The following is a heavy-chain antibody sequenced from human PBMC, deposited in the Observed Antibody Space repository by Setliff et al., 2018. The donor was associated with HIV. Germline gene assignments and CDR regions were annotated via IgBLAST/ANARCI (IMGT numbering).Heavy chain of an antibody. J-gene: IGHJ4*02. V-gene: IGHV4-39*01. D-gene: IGHD3-16*01. Sequence: SETLSLTCSVSGGPMRSSSYYWGWIRQPPGKGLEWIGSIYYTGSTYSNPSLKSRLTISEDASKSQFSLTLRSVTAADTAVYYCARRIGAGNFDYWGQGTLVTVSS. CDR2: IYYTGST. CDR3: ARRIGAGNFDY. CDR1: GGPMRSSSYY.